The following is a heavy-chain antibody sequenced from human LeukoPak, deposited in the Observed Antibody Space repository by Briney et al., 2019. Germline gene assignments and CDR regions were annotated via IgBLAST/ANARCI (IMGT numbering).Heavy chain of an antibody. Sequence: ASVKVSCKASGYTFTSYYMHWVRQAPGQGLEWMGWINPNSGGTNYAQKFQGRVTMTRDTSISTAYMELSRLRSDDTAVYYCARVREMATIAIDYWGQGTLVTVSS. V-gene: IGHV1-2*02. D-gene: IGHD5-24*01. CDR1: GYTFTSYY. J-gene: IGHJ4*02. CDR3: ARVREMATIAIDY. CDR2: INPNSGGT.